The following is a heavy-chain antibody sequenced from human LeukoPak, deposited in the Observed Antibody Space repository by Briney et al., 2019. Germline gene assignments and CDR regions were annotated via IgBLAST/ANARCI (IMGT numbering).Heavy chain of an antibody. CDR1: GGSFSGYY. CDR3: ARAPRRHYDILTGYRNWFDP. Sequence: SETLSLTCAVYGGSFSGYYWSWIRQPPGKGLERIGEINHSGSTNYNPSLKSRVTISVDTSKNQFSLKLSSVTAADTAVYYCARAPRRHYDILTGYRNWFDPWGQGTLVTVSS. D-gene: IGHD3-9*01. V-gene: IGHV4-34*01. J-gene: IGHJ5*02. CDR2: INHSGST.